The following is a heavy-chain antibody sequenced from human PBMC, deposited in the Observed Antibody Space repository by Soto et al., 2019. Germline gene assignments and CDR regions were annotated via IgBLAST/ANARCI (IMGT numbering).Heavy chain of an antibody. CDR2: INHSGST. D-gene: IGHD5-12*01. J-gene: IGHJ4*02. Sequence: SETLSLTCAVYGGSFSGYYWSWIRQPPGKGLEWIGEINHSGSTNYNPSLKSRVTISVDTSKNQFSLKLSSVTAADTAVYYCARGWIVATILDFYFHYWGQGTRVTVSS. V-gene: IGHV4-34*01. CDR3: ARGWIVATILDFYFHY. CDR1: GGSFSGYY.